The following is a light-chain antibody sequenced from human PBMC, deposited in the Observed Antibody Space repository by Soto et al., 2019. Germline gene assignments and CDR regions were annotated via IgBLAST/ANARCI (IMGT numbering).Light chain of an antibody. Sequence: QSTLTQPASVSGSPGQSITMSCTGTSSDVGGYNYVCWYQQHPGKAPKLMIYEVSNRPSGVSNRFSGSKSGNTASLTISGLQAEDEADYYCSSFTSGSTLFGTGTKVTVL. V-gene: IGLV2-14*01. CDR1: SSDVGGYNY. CDR2: EVS. CDR3: SSFTSGSTL. J-gene: IGLJ1*01.